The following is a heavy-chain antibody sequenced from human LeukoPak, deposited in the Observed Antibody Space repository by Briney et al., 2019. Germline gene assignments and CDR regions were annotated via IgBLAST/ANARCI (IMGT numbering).Heavy chain of an antibody. V-gene: IGHV1-18*01. CDR1: GYTFTSYG. CDR3: ARGISYSYGYYFDY. Sequence: GASVKVSCKASGYTFTSYGIRWVREAPGQGLEWMAWISAYNGNTNYAQNLQGRVTMTTDTSTSTAYMELRSLRSDDTAVYYCARGISYSYGYYFDYWGQGTLVTVSS. D-gene: IGHD5-18*01. CDR2: ISAYNGNT. J-gene: IGHJ4*02.